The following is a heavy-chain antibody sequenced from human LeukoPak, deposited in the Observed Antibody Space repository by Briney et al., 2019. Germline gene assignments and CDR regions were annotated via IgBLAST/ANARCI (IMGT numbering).Heavy chain of an antibody. CDR2: ISWNSGTI. CDR3: AKDVLGASFYYFDY. J-gene: IGHJ4*02. D-gene: IGHD1-26*01. CDR1: GFTFDDCA. V-gene: IGHV3-9*01. Sequence: TGGSLRLSCAASGFTFDDCAMHWVRQAPGKGLEWVSSISWNSGTIGYADSVKGRFTISRDNAKNSLYLQMNSLRAEDTALYYCAKDVLGASFYYFDYWGQGTLLTVSS.